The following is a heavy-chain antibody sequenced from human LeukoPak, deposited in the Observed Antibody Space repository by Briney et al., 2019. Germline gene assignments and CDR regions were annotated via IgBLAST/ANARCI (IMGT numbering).Heavy chain of an antibody. CDR1: GGSISSGSYY. CDR2: IYYSGST. CDR3: ALSGYSSGWGLGY. V-gene: IGHV4-61*01. D-gene: IGHD6-19*01. Sequence: SETLSLTCTVSGGSISSGSYYWSWIRQPPGKGLEWIGYIYYSGSTNYNPSLKSRVTISVDTSKNQFSLKLSSVTAADTAMYYCALSGYSSGWGLGYWGQGTLVTVSS. J-gene: IGHJ4*02.